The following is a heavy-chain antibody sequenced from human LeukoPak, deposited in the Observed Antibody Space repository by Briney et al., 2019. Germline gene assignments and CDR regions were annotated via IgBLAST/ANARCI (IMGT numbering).Heavy chain of an antibody. D-gene: IGHD6-13*01. CDR1: GYTFTIYA. J-gene: IGHJ4*02. Sequence: ASVTVSFKASGYTFTIYAMHWVRQAPGQRLEWMGWINAGNGNTKYSQKFQGRVTITRDTSASTAYMELSSLRSEDTAVYYCAAAGTDYFDYWGQGTLVSVPS. CDR2: INAGNGNT. CDR3: AAAGTDYFDY. V-gene: IGHV1-3*01.